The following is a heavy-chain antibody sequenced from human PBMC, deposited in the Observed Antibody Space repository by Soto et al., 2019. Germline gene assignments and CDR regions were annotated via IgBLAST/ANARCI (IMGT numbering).Heavy chain of an antibody. CDR3: TRPPFRAFAGRELRL. J-gene: IGHJ4*02. CDR1: GGSFSGYY. CDR2: INHSGST. D-gene: IGHD1-26*01. Sequence: SETLSLTCAVYGGSFSGYYWSWIRQPPGKGLEWIGEINHSGSTNYNPSLKSRVTISVDTSKNQFSLKLSSVTAADTAVYYCTRPPFRAFAGRELRLWSQGTLVTVSS. V-gene: IGHV4-34*01.